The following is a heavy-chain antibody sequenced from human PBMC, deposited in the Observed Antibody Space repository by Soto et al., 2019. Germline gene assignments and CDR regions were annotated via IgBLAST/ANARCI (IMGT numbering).Heavy chain of an antibody. CDR3: ALMKVASYQFYYAMDV. V-gene: IGHV2-26*01. CDR2: IFSDNER. J-gene: IGHJ6*02. Sequence: QVTLKESGPALVKPTETLTLTCTVSGFSLTTGKMGVSWIRHPPWKALEWRAHIFSDNERSYSTSLQGRLTISKDTSGSQVVLSMTNVDPVDTATYYCALMKVASYQFYYAMDVWGQGTTVTVSS. D-gene: IGHD2-2*01. CDR1: GFSLTTGKMG.